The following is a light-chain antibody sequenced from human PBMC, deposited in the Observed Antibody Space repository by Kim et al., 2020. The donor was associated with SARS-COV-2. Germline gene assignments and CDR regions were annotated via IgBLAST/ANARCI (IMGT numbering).Light chain of an antibody. CDR2: SNN. Sequence: GQGVTISCSGSRANIGSNTVNCYPQLPGTAPKLLIYSNNQQPSGVPDRFSGSKSGTSASLAISGLQSEDEADYYCAAWDDSLNGVVFGGGTQLTVL. CDR1: RANIGSNT. CDR3: AAWDDSLNGVV. V-gene: IGLV1-44*01. J-gene: IGLJ2*01.